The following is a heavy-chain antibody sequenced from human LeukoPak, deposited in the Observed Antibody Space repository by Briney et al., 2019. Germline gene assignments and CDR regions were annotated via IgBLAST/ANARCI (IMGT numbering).Heavy chain of an antibody. J-gene: IGHJ3*02. CDR2: IKPDGSEK. D-gene: IGHD1-26*01. CDR1: DFSFSNSW. CDR3: ARVESWEHSGSSQDAFDI. V-gene: IGHV3-7*01. Sequence: GGSLRLSCAGSDFSFSNSWMDWVRQAPGKGLEWVANIKPDGSEKYYVDSVKGRFTISRDNAKNSLYLQMNSLRAEDTGVYYCARVESWEHSGSSQDAFDIWGQGTMVTVSS.